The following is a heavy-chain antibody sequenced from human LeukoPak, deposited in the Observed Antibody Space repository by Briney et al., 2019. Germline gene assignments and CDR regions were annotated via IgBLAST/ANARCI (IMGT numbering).Heavy chain of an antibody. CDR3: ARGSFGVAAAGSQNYYMDV. CDR1: GGTFSSYA. J-gene: IGHJ6*03. D-gene: IGHD6-13*01. CDR2: VIPIFGTA. V-gene: IGHV1-69*06. Sequence: SVKVSCKASGGTFSSYAISWVRQAPGQGLEWMGGVIPIFGTANYAQKFQGRVTITADKSTSTAYMELSSLRSEDTAVYYCARGSFGVAAAGSQNYYMDVWGKGTTVTVSS.